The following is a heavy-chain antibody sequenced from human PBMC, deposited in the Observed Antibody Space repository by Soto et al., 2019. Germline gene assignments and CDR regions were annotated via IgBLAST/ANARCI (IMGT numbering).Heavy chain of an antibody. V-gene: IGHV1-2*02. J-gene: IGHJ4*02. CDR3: ARGRSVAGKKFDY. D-gene: IGHD6-19*01. CDR2: INPNNGDT. CDR1: GYTFSGYY. Sequence: QVQLVQSGAEVKKPGASVKVSCKASGYTFSGYYIHWVRQAPGQGPEWVGWINPNNGDTNYAQKYQGRVTMTRDTSITTVYMELNSLRSDDMAVYYCARGRSVAGKKFDYWGQGTLVTVS.